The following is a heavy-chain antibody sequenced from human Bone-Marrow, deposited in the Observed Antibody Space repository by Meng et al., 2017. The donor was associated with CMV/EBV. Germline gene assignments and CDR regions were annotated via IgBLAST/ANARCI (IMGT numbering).Heavy chain of an antibody. CDR3: ARDYWHPGVATTLPPSDY. CDR2: NVVGSGNT. J-gene: IGHJ4*02. CDR1: GITFTSSA. Sequence: ASVKVSCKASGITFTSSAVQWVRQARGQRLEWIGWNVVGSGNTNYVQKFQARVTITRDMSTSQAYMELSGLRSEDTAVYCCARDYWHPGVATTLPPSDYWGQGTLVTVSS. D-gene: IGHD2-8*02. V-gene: IGHV1-58*01.